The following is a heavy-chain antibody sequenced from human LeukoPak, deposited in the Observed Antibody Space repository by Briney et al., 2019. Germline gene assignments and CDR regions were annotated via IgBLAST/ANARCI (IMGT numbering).Heavy chain of an antibody. CDR2: INPNSGGT. CDR1: GYTFTGYY. D-gene: IGHD4-17*01. Sequence: ASVNVSCKASGYTFTGYYMHWVRQAPGQGLEWMGWINPNSGGTNYEQKFQGRVTMTRDTSISTAYMELSRLRSDDTAVYYCARDGTYGDFLDYWGQGTLVTVSS. V-gene: IGHV1-2*02. J-gene: IGHJ4*02. CDR3: ARDGTYGDFLDY.